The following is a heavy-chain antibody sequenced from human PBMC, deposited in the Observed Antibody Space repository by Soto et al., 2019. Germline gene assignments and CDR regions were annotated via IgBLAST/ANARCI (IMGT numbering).Heavy chain of an antibody. CDR3: ARAPESMSVFVY. J-gene: IGHJ4*02. CDR2: INHSGST. V-gene: IGHV4-39*07. CDR1: GGSISSGGYY. Sequence: PSETLSLTCTVSGGSISSGGYYWSWIRQPPGKGLEWIGEINHSGSTNYNPSLKSRVTISVDTSKNQFSLKLSSVTAADTAVYYCARAPESMSVFVYWGQGTLVTVSS. D-gene: IGHD2-8*01.